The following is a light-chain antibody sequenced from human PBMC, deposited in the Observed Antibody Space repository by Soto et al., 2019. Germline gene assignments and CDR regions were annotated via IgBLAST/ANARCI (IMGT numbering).Light chain of an antibody. CDR2: EVT. V-gene: IGLV2-23*02. J-gene: IGLJ3*02. CDR1: SNDIGGHNH. Sequence: QSALTQPASVSGSPGQSITISCTGTSNDIGGHNHVSWNQQHPGNSPKLIIYEVTERPSGVSNRFSASKSGTTASLTISGLQAEDEADYYCCSYAGIITWVCGGGTKLTVL. CDR3: CSYAGIITWV.